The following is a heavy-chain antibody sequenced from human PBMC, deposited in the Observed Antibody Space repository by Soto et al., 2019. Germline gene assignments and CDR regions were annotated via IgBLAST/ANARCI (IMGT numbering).Heavy chain of an antibody. CDR3: ARKMLVVLRFLEWDDNLDP. CDR1: GGSFSGFY. D-gene: IGHD3-3*01. V-gene: IGHV4-34*01. Sequence: SETLSLTCAVYGGSFSGFYWSWIRQPPGKGLEWIGEINHSGSTNYNPSLKSRVTISVDTSKNQFSLKLSSVTAADTAVYYCARKMLVVLRFLEWDDNLDPWGQGTLVTVSS. J-gene: IGHJ5*02. CDR2: INHSGST.